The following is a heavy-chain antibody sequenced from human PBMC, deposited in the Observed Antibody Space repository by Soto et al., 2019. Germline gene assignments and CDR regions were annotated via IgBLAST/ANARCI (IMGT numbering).Heavy chain of an antibody. Sequence: PSETLSLTCSVSGGSISSSSYYWGWIRQPPGKGLEWIGSIYYSGSSYCNPSLKGRVTLPVDTSENKFSLRLSSVTAADTAVYYCATITRAYYMDVWGKGTTVTVSS. CDR3: ATITRAYYMDV. CDR2: IYYSGSS. D-gene: IGHD3-10*01. J-gene: IGHJ6*03. CDR1: GGSISSSSYY. V-gene: IGHV4-39*01.